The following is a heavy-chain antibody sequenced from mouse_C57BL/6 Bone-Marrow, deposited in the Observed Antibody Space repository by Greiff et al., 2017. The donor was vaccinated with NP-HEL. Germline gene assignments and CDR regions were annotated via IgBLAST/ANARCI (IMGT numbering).Heavy chain of an antibody. J-gene: IGHJ2*01. V-gene: IGHV1-61*01. Sequence: VKLQQPGAELVRPGSSVKLSCKASGYTFTSYWMDWVKQRPGQGLEWIGNIYPSDSETHYNQKFKDKATLTVDKSSSTAYMQLSSLTSEDSAVYYCARRAYYSNFYYFDYWGQGTTLTVSS. CDR2: IYPSDSET. CDR3: ARRAYYSNFYYFDY. CDR1: GYTFTSYW. D-gene: IGHD2-5*01.